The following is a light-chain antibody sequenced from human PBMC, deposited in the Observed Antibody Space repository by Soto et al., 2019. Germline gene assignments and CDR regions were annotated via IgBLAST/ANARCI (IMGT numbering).Light chain of an antibody. Sequence: VLAGSRGTLSLSQGEGESYCCRASQSVSIYLAWYQQKPGQAPRLLIYDASRRATGIPDRFSGSGSGTDFSLTISRLEPEDFAVYYCQVYDSARWTFALRTKVDIK. J-gene: IGKJ1*01. CDR3: QVYDSARWT. CDR1: QSVSIY. V-gene: IGKV3-20*01. CDR2: DAS.